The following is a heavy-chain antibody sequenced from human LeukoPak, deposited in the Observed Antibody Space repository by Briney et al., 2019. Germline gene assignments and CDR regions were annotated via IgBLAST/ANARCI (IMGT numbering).Heavy chain of an antibody. CDR2: MNPNSGNT. Sequence: ASVKVSCKASGYTFTSYDINWVRQATGQGLEWMGWMNPNSGNTGYAQKFQGRVTMTRNTSISTAYMELSSLRSEDTAVYYCVIGVVIPGMIRMDVWGQGTTVTVSS. V-gene: IGHV1-8*01. D-gene: IGHD3-3*01. CDR1: GYTFTSYD. J-gene: IGHJ6*02. CDR3: VIGVVIPGMIRMDV.